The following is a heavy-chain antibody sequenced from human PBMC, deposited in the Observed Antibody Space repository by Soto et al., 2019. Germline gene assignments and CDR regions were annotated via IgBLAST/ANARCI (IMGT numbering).Heavy chain of an antibody. J-gene: IGHJ6*02. CDR2: IDFSGNT. CDR1: CGPIRNGGYF. CDR3: ATNNYGGPYYYYYGMDV. D-gene: IGHD4-17*01. V-gene: IGHV4-31*02. Sequence: SETLSHTCNVSCGPIRNGGYFWRWIRHHPGKGLEWIGYIDFSGNTYYNPSLKTRVTISLDTSKNQFSLRLTSVTAADTAVYYCATNNYGGPYYYYYGMDVWGQGTTVT.